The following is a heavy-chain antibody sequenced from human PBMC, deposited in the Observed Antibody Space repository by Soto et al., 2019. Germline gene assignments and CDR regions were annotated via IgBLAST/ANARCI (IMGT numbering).Heavy chain of an antibody. D-gene: IGHD2-21*01. J-gene: IGHJ1*01. CDR3: ARGWDGYNSPQH. CDR2: INPTGGST. CDR1: GYTFTSYY. V-gene: IGHV1-46*01. Sequence: QVQLVQSGVEVKKPGASVKVSCTASGYTFTSYYMHWVRQAPGQGLEWMGIINPTGGSTSYAQKFQGRVTMTRDTSTSTVDMELSSMRSEDKAVYYCARGWDGYNSPQHWGQGTLVTVSS.